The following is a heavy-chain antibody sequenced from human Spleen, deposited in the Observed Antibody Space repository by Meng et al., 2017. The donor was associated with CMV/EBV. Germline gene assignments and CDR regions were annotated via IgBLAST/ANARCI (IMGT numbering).Heavy chain of an antibody. CDR1: GYSISTGYY. CDR3: ARGQYHLLKYFYYGMDV. J-gene: IGHJ6*02. V-gene: IGHV4-38-2*02. CDR2: MYHTGST. D-gene: IGHD2-2*01. Sequence: GSLRLSCTVSGYSISTGYYWAWIRQPPGKGLEWIGSMYHTGSTYHNPSLNSRVTLSVDMSKNQLSLKLRSVTAADTAVYYCARGQYHLLKYFYYGMDVWGQGTTVTVSS.